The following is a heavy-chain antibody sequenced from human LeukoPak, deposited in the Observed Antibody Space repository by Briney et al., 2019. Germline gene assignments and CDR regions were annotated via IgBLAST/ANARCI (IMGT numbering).Heavy chain of an antibody. D-gene: IGHD2-2*01. CDR2: IYSGGST. CDR3: ARYPRYYYYMDV. Sequence: PGGSLRLSCAASGFTVSSNYMSWVRQAPGKGLEWVSVIYSGGSTYYADSVKGRFTISRDNSKNTLYLQMNSLRAEDTAVYYCARYPRYYYYMDVWGKGTTVTVSS. CDR1: GFTVSSNY. V-gene: IGHV3-66*02. J-gene: IGHJ6*03.